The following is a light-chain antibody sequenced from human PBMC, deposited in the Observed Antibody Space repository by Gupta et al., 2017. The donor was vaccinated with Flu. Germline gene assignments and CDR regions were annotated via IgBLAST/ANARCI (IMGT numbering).Light chain of an antibody. CDR2: GAS. CDR1: QSVANN. Sequence: ETVMTQSPATLSVSPEERATLACTASQSVANNFAWYQQKHAQAPRLLIYGASTRATRVPARFSGSGSGTEFTLPISSLQSEDFAVYYCQQHKNWPRGFGGGTKVEIK. CDR3: QQHKNWPRG. V-gene: IGKV3-15*01. J-gene: IGKJ4*01.